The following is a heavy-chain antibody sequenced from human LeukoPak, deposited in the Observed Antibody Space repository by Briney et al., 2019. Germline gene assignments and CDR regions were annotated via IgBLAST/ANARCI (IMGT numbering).Heavy chain of an antibody. CDR1: GGSFGGYY. CDR2: INHSGSN. D-gene: IGHD6-13*01. CDR3: ASLYSSSHDY. J-gene: IGHJ4*02. Sequence: PSETLSLTCAVYGGSFGGYYLGWIRQPPGKGLEWIGEINHSGSNNYNPSPKSRVTISVDTSKNQFSLKLSSVTAADTAVYYCASLYSSSHDYWGQGTLVTVSS. V-gene: IGHV4-34*01.